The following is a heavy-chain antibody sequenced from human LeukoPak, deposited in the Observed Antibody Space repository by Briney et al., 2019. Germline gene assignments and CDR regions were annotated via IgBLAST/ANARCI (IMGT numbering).Heavy chain of an antibody. CDR2: INPNSSGT. CDR1: GYTFTGYY. CDR3: ARSAEHCANGVCFTKYYMDV. V-gene: IGHV1-2*02. D-gene: IGHD2-8*01. J-gene: IGHJ6*03. Sequence: ASVKVSCKASGYTFTGYYMHWVRQAPGQGLEWMGRINPNSSGTNYAQKFQGRVTMTRDTSINTAYMEVRRLTSDDTADYYCARSAEHCANGVCFTKYYMDVWGKGTTVAVSS.